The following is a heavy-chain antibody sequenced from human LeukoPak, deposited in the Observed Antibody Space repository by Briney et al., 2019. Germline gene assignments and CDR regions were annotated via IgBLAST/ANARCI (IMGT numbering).Heavy chain of an antibody. CDR1: GGSISSYY. D-gene: IGHD3-22*01. V-gene: IGHV4-59*01. CDR3: ARHFDSGDYPFDY. CDR2: IYYSGST. Sequence: SETLSLTCTVSGGSISSYYWSWIRQPPGKGLEWIGYIYYSGSTNYNPSLKSRVTISVDRSKTQFSLNLTSVTAADTAVYYCARHFDSGDYPFDYWGRGTLVTVSS. J-gene: IGHJ4*02.